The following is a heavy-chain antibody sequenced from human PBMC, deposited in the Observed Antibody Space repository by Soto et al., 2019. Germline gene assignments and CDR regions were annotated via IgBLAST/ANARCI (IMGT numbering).Heavy chain of an antibody. CDR3: AHNRIVASAGTGYFDF. D-gene: IGHD6-13*01. J-gene: IGHJ4*02. CDR2: IYWDDDK. CDR1: GFALNTYGDA. V-gene: IGHV2-5*02. Sequence: QITLKESGPTLVKPTQTLTLTCTFSGFALNTYGDAVAWIRQPPGKALEWIALIYWDDDKRYSPSLKSRLTITKDTSRNQVVLTMTNLDPVDTATYYCAHNRIVASAGTGYFDFWGQGTLVTVSS.